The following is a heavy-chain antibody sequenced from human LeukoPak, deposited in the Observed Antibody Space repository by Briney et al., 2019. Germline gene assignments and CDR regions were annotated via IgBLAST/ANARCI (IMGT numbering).Heavy chain of an antibody. CDR2: IYTSGST. CDR3: AREYYDFRSGYPPFDP. J-gene: IGHJ5*02. D-gene: IGHD3-3*01. Sequence: SETLSLTCTVSGGSISSYYWSWTRQPAGKGLEWIGRIYTSGSTNYNPSLKSRVTMSVDTSKDQFSLKLSPVTAADTAVYYCAREYYDFRSGYPPFDPWGQGTLVTVSS. CDR1: GGSISSYY. V-gene: IGHV4-4*07.